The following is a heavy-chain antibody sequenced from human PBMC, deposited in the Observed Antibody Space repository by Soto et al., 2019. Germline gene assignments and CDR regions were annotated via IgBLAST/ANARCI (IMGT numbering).Heavy chain of an antibody. D-gene: IGHD3-3*01. Sequence: GESLKISCKGSGYSFTSYWIGWVRQMPGKGLEWMGTIYPGDSDTRYSPSFQGQVTISADKSISTAYPQWSSLKASDTAMYYCARRIEGGGYDFWSGQNWFEPWGQGTLVRVSS. CDR2: IYPGDSDT. V-gene: IGHV5-51*01. J-gene: IGHJ5*02. CDR1: GYSFTSYW. CDR3: ARRIEGGGYDFWSGQNWFEP.